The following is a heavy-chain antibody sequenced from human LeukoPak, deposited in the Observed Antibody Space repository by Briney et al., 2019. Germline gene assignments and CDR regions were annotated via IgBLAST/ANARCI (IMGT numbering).Heavy chain of an antibody. Sequence: GGSLRLSCAASGFTFSSHAIHWVRQAPGKGLEWVSIISYDGSNKYCADSVKGRFTISRDNSKNTLYLQINSLTTEDTAVYYCARGGSGSYYYYFYYMDVWGKGTTVTVSS. CDR3: ARGGSGSYYYYFYYMDV. D-gene: IGHD3-10*01. V-gene: IGHV3-30*01. CDR1: GFTFSSHA. CDR2: ISYDGSNK. J-gene: IGHJ6*03.